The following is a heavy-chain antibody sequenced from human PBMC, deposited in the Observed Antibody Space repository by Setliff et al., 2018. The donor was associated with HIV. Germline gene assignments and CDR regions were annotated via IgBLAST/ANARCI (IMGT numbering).Heavy chain of an antibody. CDR1: VFIFSTYG. D-gene: IGHD5-12*01. CDR2: IRSDETNK. V-gene: IGHV3-30*02. Sequence: GGSLRLSCEASVFIFSTYGMHWVRQAPGKGLEWVAFIRSDETNKYYSDSVKGRFTISRDTSKNTLCLQINSLRPEDTAVYYCARISVASRYNSDMDVWGKGTTVTVSS. CDR3: ARISVASRYNSDMDV. J-gene: IGHJ6*03.